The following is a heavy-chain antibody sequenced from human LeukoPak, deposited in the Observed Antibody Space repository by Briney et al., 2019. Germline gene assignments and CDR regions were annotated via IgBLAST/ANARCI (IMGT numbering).Heavy chain of an antibody. CDR1: GLTFSSYS. V-gene: IGHV3-21*01. D-gene: IGHD1-26*01. CDR3: ARALVGAIDAFDI. Sequence: GGSLRLFCAASGLTFSSYSMNWVRQAPGKWLEWVSSISSSSSYIYYADSVKGRFTISRDKAKNSLYLQMNSLRAEDTAVYYCARALVGAIDAFDIWGQGTMVTVSS. CDR2: ISSSSSYI. J-gene: IGHJ3*02.